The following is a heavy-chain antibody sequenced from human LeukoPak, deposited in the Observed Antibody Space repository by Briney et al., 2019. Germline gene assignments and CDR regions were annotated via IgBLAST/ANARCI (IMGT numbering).Heavy chain of an antibody. CDR2: IYYSGST. CDR1: GGSISSYY. J-gene: IGHJ3*02. V-gene: IGHV4-59*12. Sequence: PSETLSLTCTVSGGSISSYYWSWIRQPPGKGLEWIGYIYYSGSTNYNPSLKSRVTISVDTSKNQFSLKLSSVTAADTAVYYCARDPYYYDSSGSQRGDAFDIWGQGTMVTVSS. CDR3: ARDPYYYDSSGSQRGDAFDI. D-gene: IGHD3-22*01.